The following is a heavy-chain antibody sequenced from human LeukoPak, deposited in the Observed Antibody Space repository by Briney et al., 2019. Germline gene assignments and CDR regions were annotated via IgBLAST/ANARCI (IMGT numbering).Heavy chain of an antibody. CDR2: ISSSSSYI. D-gene: IGHD6-6*01. CDR1: GFTFSSYS. V-gene: IGHV3-21*04. Sequence: PGGSLRLSCAASGFTFSSYSMNWVRQAPGKGLEWVSSISSSSSYIYYADSVKGRFTISRDNAKNSLYLQMNSLRAEDTAVYYCARVASSSSAFDIWGQGTMVTVSS. J-gene: IGHJ3*02. CDR3: ARVASSSSAFDI.